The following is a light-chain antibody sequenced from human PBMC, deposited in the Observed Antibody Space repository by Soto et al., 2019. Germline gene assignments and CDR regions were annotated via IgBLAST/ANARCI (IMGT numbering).Light chain of an antibody. CDR3: QQYTAWPLT. CDR2: SAS. V-gene: IGKV3-15*01. Sequence: DIVVTQSPATLSVSPGEGATLSCRTSQSVHSNLAWHQKKPGQAPRLLIHSASSRATGVPGRFSGSGSGADYTLTISSLQSEDIGVYYCQQYTAWPLTFGGGTKVEIK. CDR1: QSVHSN. J-gene: IGKJ4*01.